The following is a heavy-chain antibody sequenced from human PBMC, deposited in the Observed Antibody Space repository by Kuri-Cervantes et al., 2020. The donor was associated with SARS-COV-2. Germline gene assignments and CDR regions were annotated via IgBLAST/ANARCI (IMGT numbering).Heavy chain of an antibody. CDR3: ARVDHVVGATPVDY. CDR1: GFTFSSYS. Sequence: GESLKISCAASGFTFSSYSMNWVRQAPGKGLEWVSSIGSSSSYIYYADSVKGRFTISRDNAKNSLYLQMNSLRDEDTAVYYCARVDHVVGATPVDYWGQGTLVTVSS. D-gene: IGHD1-26*01. V-gene: IGHV3-21*01. J-gene: IGHJ4*02. CDR2: IGSSSSYI.